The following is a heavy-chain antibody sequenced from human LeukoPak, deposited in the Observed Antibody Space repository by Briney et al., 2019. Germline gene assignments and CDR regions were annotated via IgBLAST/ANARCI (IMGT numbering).Heavy chain of an antibody. V-gene: IGHV4-39*07. CDR3: ATLGTAASFDY. J-gene: IGHJ4*02. CDR2: IYYSGST. D-gene: IGHD6-13*01. Sequence: SETLSLTCTVSGGSISSSSYYWGWIRQPPGKGLKWIGSIYYSGSTYYNPSLKSRVTISVDTSKNQFSLKLSSVTAADTAVYYCATLGTAASFDYWGQGTLVTVSS. CDR1: GGSISSSSYY.